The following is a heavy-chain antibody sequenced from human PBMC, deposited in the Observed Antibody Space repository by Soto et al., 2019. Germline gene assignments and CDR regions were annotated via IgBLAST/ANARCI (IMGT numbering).Heavy chain of an antibody. J-gene: IGHJ3*02. D-gene: IGHD2-2*01. CDR1: GFTFSSYW. Sequence: EVQLVESGGGLVQPGGSLRLSCAASGFTFSSYWMHWVRQAPGKGLVWVSRINSDGSSTSYADSVKGRFTISRDNAKNTLYLQMNSLRAEDTAVYYCARVEGYYSSTSCYDENAFDIWGQGTMVTVSS. CDR3: ARVEGYYSSTSCYDENAFDI. V-gene: IGHV3-74*01. CDR2: INSDGSST.